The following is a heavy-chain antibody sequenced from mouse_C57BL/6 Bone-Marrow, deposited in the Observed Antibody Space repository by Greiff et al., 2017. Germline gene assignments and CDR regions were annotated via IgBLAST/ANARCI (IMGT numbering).Heavy chain of an antibody. CDR2: INPYNGGT. J-gene: IGHJ3*01. D-gene: IGHD2-4*01. CDR1: GYTFTDYY. CDR3: ARLRLRRAWFAY. Sequence: EVQLQQSGPVLVKPGASVKMSCKASGYTFTDYYMNWVKQSHGKSLEWIGVINPYNGGTSYNQKFKGKATLTVDKSSSTAYMELNSLTSEDSAVYYCARLRLRRAWFAYWGQGTLVTVSA. V-gene: IGHV1-19*01.